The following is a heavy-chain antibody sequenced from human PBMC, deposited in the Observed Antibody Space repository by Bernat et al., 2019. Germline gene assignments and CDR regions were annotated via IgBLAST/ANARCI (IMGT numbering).Heavy chain of an antibody. D-gene: IGHD1-1*01. J-gene: IGHJ3*02. Sequence: QLQLVESGGGVVQPGRSLRLSCAASGFSFSSYAMHWVRQAPGKGLEWVAVISYDGSNQYSADSVKGRFTISRDNSNNTLYLQMNSLGGEDTAVYHCAGDLEQLERLASRAFDIWGQGTMVTVSS. CDR3: AGDLEQLERLASRAFDI. V-gene: IGHV3-30*01. CDR1: GFSFSSYA. CDR2: ISYDGSNQ.